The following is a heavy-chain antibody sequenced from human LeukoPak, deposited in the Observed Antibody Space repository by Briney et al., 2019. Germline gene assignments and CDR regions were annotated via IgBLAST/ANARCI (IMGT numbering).Heavy chain of an antibody. J-gene: IGHJ4*02. CDR2: IYPGDSDT. CDR3: ARHRLGGYDYIDY. Sequence: GESLKISCKGSGYSFTSYWIDWVRQMPGKGLEWMGTIYPGDSDTRYSPSFQVQVTISADKSISTAYLQWSSLKASDTAMYYCARHRLGGYDYIDYWGQGTLVTVSS. V-gene: IGHV5-51*01. CDR1: GYSFTSYW. D-gene: IGHD5-12*01.